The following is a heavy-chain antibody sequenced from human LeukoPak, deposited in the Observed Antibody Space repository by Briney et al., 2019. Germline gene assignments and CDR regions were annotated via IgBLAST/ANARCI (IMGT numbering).Heavy chain of an antibody. CDR1: GFTFSSYW. CDR2: IKQDGSEK. Sequence: GGSLRLSCAASGFTFSSYWMSWVRQAPGKGLEWVANIKQDGSEKYYVDSVKGRFTISRDNAKNSLYLQMNSLRAEDTAVYYCARVEWELPKRHSPSIFDYWGQGTLVTVSS. J-gene: IGHJ4*02. V-gene: IGHV3-7*01. D-gene: IGHD1-26*01. CDR3: ARVEWELPKRHSPSIFDY.